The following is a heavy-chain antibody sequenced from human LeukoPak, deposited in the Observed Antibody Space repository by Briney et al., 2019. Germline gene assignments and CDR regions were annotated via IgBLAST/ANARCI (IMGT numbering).Heavy chain of an antibody. J-gene: IGHJ4*02. CDR3: ARTVVPAGIDY. V-gene: IGHV4-34*01. Sequence: PSETLSLTCAVYGGSFSGYYWSWIRQPPGKGLEWIGEINHSGSTNYNPSLKSRVTISVDTSKNQFSLKLSSVTAADTAVYYCARTVVPAGIDYWGQGTLVTVSS. CDR2: INHSGST. D-gene: IGHD2-2*01. CDR1: GGSFSGYY.